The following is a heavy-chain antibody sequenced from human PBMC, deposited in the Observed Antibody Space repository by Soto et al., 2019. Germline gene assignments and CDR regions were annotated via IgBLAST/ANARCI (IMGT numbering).Heavy chain of an antibody. D-gene: IGHD3-10*01. CDR2: ISGRTDYL. Sequence: QVQLVESGGDLVKPGGSLRLSCAASGFTFTDYYMSWLRQAPGQVLQWISYISGRTDYLNYADSVKGRFTISSDNAKNSLYLPMTSLRADDTAVYYCPRDLAISSSNYFDFWGQGTRVTVSS. CDR3: PRDLAISSSNYFDF. V-gene: IGHV3-11*05. J-gene: IGHJ4*02. CDR1: GFTFTDYY.